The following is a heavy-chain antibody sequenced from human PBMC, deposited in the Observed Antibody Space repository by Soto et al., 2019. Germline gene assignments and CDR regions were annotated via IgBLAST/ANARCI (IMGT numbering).Heavy chain of an antibody. D-gene: IGHD3-22*01. CDR3: ARGHYYDSSGYYGAPYYYYYGMDV. J-gene: IGHJ6*02. CDR2: IGTACDT. CDR1: GFTFSSYD. V-gene: IGHV3-13*01. Sequence: AGGSLRLSCAGSGFTFSSYDMHWVRQATGKSLEWVSAIGTACDTYYPGSVKGRFTISRENAKNSLYLQMNSLRAEDTAVYYCARGHYYDSSGYYGAPYYYYYGMDVWGQGTTVTVSS.